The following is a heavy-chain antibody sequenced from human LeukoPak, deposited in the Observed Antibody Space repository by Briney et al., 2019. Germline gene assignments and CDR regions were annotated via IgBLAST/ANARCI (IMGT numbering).Heavy chain of an antibody. J-gene: IGHJ4*02. D-gene: IGHD3-10*01. V-gene: IGHV1-69*04. Sequence: SMKVSCKASGGTFSSYAISWVRQAPGQGLEWMGRIIPILGIANYAQKFQGRVTITADKSTSTAYMELSSLRSEDTAVYYCARAEYYGSGSYYNDYWGQGTLVTVSS. CDR3: ARAEYYGSGSYYNDY. CDR2: IIPILGIA. CDR1: GGTFSSYA.